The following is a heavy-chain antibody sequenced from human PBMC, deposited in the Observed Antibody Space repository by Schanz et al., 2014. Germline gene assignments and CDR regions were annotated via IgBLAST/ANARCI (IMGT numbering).Heavy chain of an antibody. Sequence: QVQLVQSGAEVKKPGASVKVSCKASGYSFTSSGFSWVRQAPGQGLEWMGWIGGSDGNTNFAQKFQGRVAMTTDTSTSTVYMELRSLTSDDSAVYYCARNIIATARAYDIWGQGTMVTVSS. CDR3: ARNIIATARAYDI. CDR1: GYSFTSSG. D-gene: IGHD6-13*01. J-gene: IGHJ3*02. CDR2: IGGSDGNT. V-gene: IGHV1-18*01.